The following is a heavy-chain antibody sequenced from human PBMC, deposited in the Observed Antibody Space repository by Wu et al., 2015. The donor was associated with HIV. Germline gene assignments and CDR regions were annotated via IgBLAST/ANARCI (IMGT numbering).Heavy chain of an antibody. V-gene: IGHV1-2*02. D-gene: IGHD4-23*01. CDR1: GYTFTGYY. Sequence: QVQLVQSGAEVKKPGASVKVSCKASGYTFTGYYIHWVRQAPGQGLEWMGWINPNSGDTNYVQKFQGRVTMTRDTSISTAYMELSRLRSDDTAVYYCARGGVYGVNVGDYSYYYYIDVWGKGTTVTVSS. CDR3: ARGGVYGVNVGDYSYYYYIDV. CDR2: INPNSGDT. J-gene: IGHJ6*03.